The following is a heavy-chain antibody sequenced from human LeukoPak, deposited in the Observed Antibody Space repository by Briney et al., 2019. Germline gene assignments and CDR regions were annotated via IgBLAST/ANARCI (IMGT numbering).Heavy chain of an antibody. Sequence: PGGSLRLSRAASGFTFSSYAMSWVRQAPGKGLEWVSAISGSGGSTYYADSVKGRFTISRDNSKNTLYLQMNSLRAEDTAVYYCAKDGVSDYDFWSGYPEDYFDYWGQGTLVTVSS. V-gene: IGHV3-23*01. CDR1: GFTFSSYA. CDR2: ISGSGGST. D-gene: IGHD3-3*01. CDR3: AKDGVSDYDFWSGYPEDYFDY. J-gene: IGHJ4*02.